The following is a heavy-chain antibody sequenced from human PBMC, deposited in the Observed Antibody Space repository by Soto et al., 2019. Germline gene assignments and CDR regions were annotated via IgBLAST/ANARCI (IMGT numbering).Heavy chain of an antibody. V-gene: IGHV3-30*18. CDR1: GFTFSSYG. D-gene: IGHD3-10*01. CDR3: AKDLGGGYYGSGSYPDC. Sequence: QVQLVESGGGVVQPGRSLRLSCAASGFTFSSYGMHWVRQAPGKGLERVAVISYDGSNKYYADSVKGRFTISRDNSKNTLYLQMNSLRAEDTAVYYCAKDLGGGYYGSGSYPDCWGQGTLVTVSS. CDR2: ISYDGSNK. J-gene: IGHJ4*02.